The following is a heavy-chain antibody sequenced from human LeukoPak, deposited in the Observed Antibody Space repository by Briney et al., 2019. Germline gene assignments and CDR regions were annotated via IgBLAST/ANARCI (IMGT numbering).Heavy chain of an antibody. CDR2: INPNSGDT. V-gene: IGHV1-2*02. CDR1: GYTFTGYY. Sequence: GASVKVSCKASGYTFTGYYMHWVRQAPGQGLEWMGWINPNSGDTNYAQKFQGRVPVTRDTSISTAYMELSRLRSDDTAVYYCARVGSSGWYVHPTLDYWGQGTLLTVSS. D-gene: IGHD6-19*01. J-gene: IGHJ4*02. CDR3: ARVGSSGWYVHPTLDY.